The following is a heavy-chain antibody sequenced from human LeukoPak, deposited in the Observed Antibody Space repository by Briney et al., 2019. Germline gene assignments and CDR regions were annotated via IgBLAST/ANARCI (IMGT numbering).Heavy chain of an antibody. CDR1: GGSFSGYY. J-gene: IGHJ4*02. Sequence: PSETLSLTCAVYGGSFSGYYWSWIRQPPGKGLEWIGEINHSGSTNYNPSLKSRVTISVDTSKNQFSLKLSSVTAADTAVYYCARGDTALDYWGQGTLVTVSS. CDR3: ARGDTALDY. CDR2: INHSGST. V-gene: IGHV4-34*01. D-gene: IGHD5-18*01.